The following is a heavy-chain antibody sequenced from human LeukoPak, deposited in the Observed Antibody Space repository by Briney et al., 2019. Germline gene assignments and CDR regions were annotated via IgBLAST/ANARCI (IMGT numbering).Heavy chain of an antibody. CDR3: ARDLKWAAMIVGN. V-gene: IGHV1-2*02. Sequence: ASVKVSCKASGYTFTGYYMHWVRQAPGQGLEWMGWINPNSGGTNYAQKFQGRVTMTRDTSISTAYMELSRLRSDDTAVYYCARDLKWAAMIVGNWGQGTLVTVSS. CDR2: INPNSGGT. CDR1: GYTFTGYY. D-gene: IGHD3-22*01. J-gene: IGHJ4*02.